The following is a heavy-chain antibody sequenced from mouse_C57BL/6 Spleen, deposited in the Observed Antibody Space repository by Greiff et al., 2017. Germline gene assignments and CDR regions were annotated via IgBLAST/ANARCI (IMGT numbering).Heavy chain of an antibody. D-gene: IGHD2-4*01. CDR1: GYTFTSYW. Sequence: QVQLQQPGAELVRPGTSVKLSCKASGYTFTSYWMHWVKQRPGQGLEWIGVIDPSDSYTNYNQKFKGKATLTVDTSSSTAYMQLSSLTSEDSAVYYCARGDYDYDGGSWFAYWGQGTLGTVSA. V-gene: IGHV1-59*01. CDR2: IDPSDSYT. CDR3: ARGDYDYDGGSWFAY. J-gene: IGHJ3*01.